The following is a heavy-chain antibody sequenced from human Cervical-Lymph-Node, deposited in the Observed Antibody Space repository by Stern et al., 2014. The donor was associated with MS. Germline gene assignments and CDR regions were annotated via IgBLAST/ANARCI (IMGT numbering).Heavy chain of an antibody. CDR1: GFTFSNYA. Sequence: VQLVESGGGLVQPGESLRLSCAASGFTFSNYAMNWVRQARGKGLEWVSAVTYSGANTYYADSVKGRFTISRDKSKGTVFLQMNSLRAEDTGTYYCARGLGYCGGGSCYSTIDNWGQGTLVTVSS. V-gene: IGHV3-23*04. CDR2: VTYSGANT. D-gene: IGHD2-15*01. J-gene: IGHJ4*02. CDR3: ARGLGYCGGGSCYSTIDN.